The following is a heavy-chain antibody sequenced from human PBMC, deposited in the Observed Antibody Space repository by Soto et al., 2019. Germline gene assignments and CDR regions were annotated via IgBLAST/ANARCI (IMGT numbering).Heavy chain of an antibody. V-gene: IGHV2-70*01. D-gene: IGHD3-3*01. Sequence: SGPTLVNPTQILTLTCTFSGFSLSTSGMCVSWIRQPPGKALEWLALIDWDDDKYYSTSLKTRLTISKDTSKNQVVLTMTNMDPVDTATYYCARGLYYDLWSGYLTPYYYGMAVWGQGTTVTAP. J-gene: IGHJ6*02. CDR2: IDWDDDK. CDR3: ARGLYYDLWSGYLTPYYYGMAV. CDR1: GFSLSTSGMC.